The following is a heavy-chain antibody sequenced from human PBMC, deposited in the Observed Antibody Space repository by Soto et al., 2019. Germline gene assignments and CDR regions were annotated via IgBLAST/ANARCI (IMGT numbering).Heavy chain of an antibody. D-gene: IGHD3-3*01. CDR3: ARGSIDFWSGRENYGMDV. J-gene: IGHJ6*02. Sequence: PSETLSLTCTVSGGSISSGDYYWSWIRQPPGKGLEWIGYIYYSGSTYYNPSLKSRVTISVDTSKNQFSLKLSSVTAADTAVCYCARGSIDFWSGRENYGMDVWGQGTTVTVSS. CDR2: IYYSGST. V-gene: IGHV4-30-4*01. CDR1: GGSISSGDYY.